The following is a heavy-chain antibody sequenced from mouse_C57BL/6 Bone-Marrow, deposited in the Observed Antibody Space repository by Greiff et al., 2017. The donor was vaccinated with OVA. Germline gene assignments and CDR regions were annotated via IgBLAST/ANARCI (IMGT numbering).Heavy chain of an antibody. CDR3: ARVAYYSNYYYFDY. CDR2: ISNGGGST. Sequence: EVKVVESGGGLVQPGGSLKLSCAASGFTFSDYYMYWVRQTPEKRLEWVAYISNGGGSTYYPDTVKGRFTISRDNAKNTLYLQMSRLKSEDTAMYYCARVAYYSNYYYFDYWGQGTTLTVSS. J-gene: IGHJ2*01. CDR1: GFTFSDYY. V-gene: IGHV5-12*01. D-gene: IGHD2-5*01.